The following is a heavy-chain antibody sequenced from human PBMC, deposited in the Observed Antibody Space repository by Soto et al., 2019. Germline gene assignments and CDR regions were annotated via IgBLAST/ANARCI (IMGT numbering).Heavy chain of an antibody. Sequence: PSETLSLTCTVSGGSISIYYWSWIRQPPGKGLEWIGYIYYSGSTNYNPSLKSRVTISVDTSKNQFSLKLSSVPAADTAVYYCARRWGEGRVEYWGQGILVIVSS. V-gene: IGHV4-59*08. CDR3: ARRWGEGRVEY. CDR1: GGSISIYY. J-gene: IGHJ4*02. D-gene: IGHD3-10*01. CDR2: IYYSGST.